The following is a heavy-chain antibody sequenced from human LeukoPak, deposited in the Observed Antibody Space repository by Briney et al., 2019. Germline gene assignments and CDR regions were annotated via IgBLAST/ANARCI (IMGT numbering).Heavy chain of an antibody. D-gene: IGHD5-18*01. J-gene: IGHJ4*02. Sequence: PGGSLRLSCAASGFTFSSYAMHWVRQAPGKGLEWVAVISYDGSNKYYADSVKGRFTISRDNSKNTLYLQMNSLGAEDTAVYYCARDRPSYGSSDYWGQGTLVTVSS. CDR3: ARDRPSYGSSDY. V-gene: IGHV3-30-3*01. CDR1: GFTFSSYA. CDR2: ISYDGSNK.